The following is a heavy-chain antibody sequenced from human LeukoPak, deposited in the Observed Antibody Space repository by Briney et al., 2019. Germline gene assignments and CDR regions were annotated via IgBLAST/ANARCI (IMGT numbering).Heavy chain of an antibody. V-gene: IGHV4-4*07. J-gene: IGHJ5*02. CDR3: ARDRLQLGILWVFDP. CDR1: GGSFSSYY. CDR2: IYTSGST. D-gene: IGHD7-27*01. Sequence: SETLSLTCTVSGGSFSSYYWSWIRQPAGKGLEWIGRIYTSGSTNYNPSLKSRVTMSVDTSKNQFSLKLSSVTAADTAVYYCARDRLQLGILWVFDPWGQGTLVTVSS.